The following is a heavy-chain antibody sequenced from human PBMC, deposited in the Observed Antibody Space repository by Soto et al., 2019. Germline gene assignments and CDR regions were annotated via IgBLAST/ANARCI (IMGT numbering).Heavy chain of an antibody. CDR3: PHMESRVASYGLDV. J-gene: IGHJ6*02. V-gene: IGHV2-5*02. Sequence: QITLKESGPTLVKPTQTLTLTCTFSGFSLDTSGVGVAWIRQPPGKALEWLTLIYWDDDKRYSPSLRSRLTITKDTSENRVVLTMTNMDPVDTATYYCPHMESRVASYGLDVWGQGTTVTVSS. CDR2: IYWDDDK. D-gene: IGHD3-3*01. CDR1: GFSLDTSGVG.